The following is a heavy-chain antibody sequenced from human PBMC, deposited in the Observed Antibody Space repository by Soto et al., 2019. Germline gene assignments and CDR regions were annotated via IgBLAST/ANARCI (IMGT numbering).Heavy chain of an antibody. D-gene: IGHD2-2*01. V-gene: IGHV1-69*01. CDR1: GGTFSSYA. J-gene: IGHJ6*02. CDR2: IIPISETT. Sequence: QVQLVQSGAEAKKPGSSVKVSCMASGGTFSSYAISWVRQAPGQGLEWMGGIIPISETTNYAQKFQGRVTITADESKSTAYMELSSLRSEDTAVYYCARSQGSSTSLEIYYYYYYGMDVWGQGTTVTVSS. CDR3: ARSQGSSTSLEIYYYYYYGMDV.